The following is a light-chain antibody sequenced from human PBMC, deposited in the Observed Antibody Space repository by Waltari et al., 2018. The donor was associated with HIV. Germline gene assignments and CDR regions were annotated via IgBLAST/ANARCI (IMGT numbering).Light chain of an antibody. V-gene: IGLV1-44*01. CDR2: YTN. J-gene: IGLJ3*02. CDR3: AAWDDSLMVV. CDR1: SSKIGSNT. Sequence: QSVLTQPPSASGTPWQRVTISCSGSSSKIGSNTLNWYQQLPGTSPKLLIYYTNQRPSGVTDRFAGDKSGTSASLAICGLQSEDEADYYCAAWDDSLMVVFGGGTRLTVL.